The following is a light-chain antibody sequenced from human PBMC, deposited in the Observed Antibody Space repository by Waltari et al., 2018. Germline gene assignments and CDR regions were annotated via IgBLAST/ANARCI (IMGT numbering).Light chain of an antibody. CDR3: QQYYSTPPT. CDR2: WAS. V-gene: IGKV4-1*01. Sequence: DIVMTQSPDSLAGSLGERATSNCKSSQSVLYSSNNKNYLAWYQQKPGQPPKLLIYWASTRESGVPDRFSGSGSGTDFTLTISSLQAEDVAVYYCQQYYSTPPTFGQGTKLEIK. J-gene: IGKJ2*01. CDR1: QSVLYSSNNKNY.